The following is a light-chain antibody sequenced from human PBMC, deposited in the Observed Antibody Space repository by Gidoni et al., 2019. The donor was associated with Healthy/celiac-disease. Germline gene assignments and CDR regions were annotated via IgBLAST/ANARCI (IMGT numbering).Light chain of an antibody. CDR2: LEGSGSY. Sequence: QPVLTQSSSAYASLGSSVKLTCTLSSGHSSYIIAWHQQQPGKAPRYLMKLEGSGSYNQGSGVPDRFSGSSSGADRYLTISNLQSEDEADYYCETWDSNTHEVFGGGTKLTVL. J-gene: IGLJ3*02. CDR1: SGHSSYI. CDR3: ETWDSNTHEV. V-gene: IGLV4-60*03.